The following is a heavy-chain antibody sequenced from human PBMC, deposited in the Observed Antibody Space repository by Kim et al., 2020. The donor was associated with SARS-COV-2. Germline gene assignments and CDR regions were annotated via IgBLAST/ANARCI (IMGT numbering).Heavy chain of an antibody. CDR3: AREIAVAVRSYYYYGMDV. V-gene: IGHV7-4-1*02. CDR2: INTNTGNP. Sequence: ASVKVSCKASGYTFTSYAMNWVRQAPGQGLEWMGWINTNTGNPTYAQGFTGRFVFSLDTSVSTAYLQISSLKAEDTAVYYCAREIAVAVRSYYYYGMDVWGQGTTVTVSS. CDR1: GYTFTSYA. J-gene: IGHJ6*02. D-gene: IGHD6-19*01.